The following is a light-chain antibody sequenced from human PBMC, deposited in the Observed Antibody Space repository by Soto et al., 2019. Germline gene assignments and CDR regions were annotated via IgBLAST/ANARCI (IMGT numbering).Light chain of an antibody. CDR1: QGISSY. CDR2: AAS. CDR3: QQLNSDPLT. J-gene: IGKJ4*02. V-gene: IGKV1-9*01. Sequence: DIQLTQSPSFLSASVGDRVTITCRASQGISSYLAWYQQKPGKAPKLLIYAASTLQSGVPTRISRSGSGTEFTLTISSLQPEDFATYYCQQLNSDPLTFGGGTKVEIK.